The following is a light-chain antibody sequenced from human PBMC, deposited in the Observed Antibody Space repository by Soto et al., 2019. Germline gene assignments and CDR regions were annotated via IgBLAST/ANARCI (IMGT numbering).Light chain of an antibody. V-gene: IGKV3-11*01. CDR1: QGVSSY. Sequence: EIVLTQSPATLSLSPGERATLSCRASQGVSSYLAWYQQKPGQAPRLLMYDASNRATGIPARLSGSGSGTDFTLPICSLEPKVFAVYYCQQRSNWPGTFGQGTKV. CDR3: QQRSNWPGT. CDR2: DAS. J-gene: IGKJ1*01.